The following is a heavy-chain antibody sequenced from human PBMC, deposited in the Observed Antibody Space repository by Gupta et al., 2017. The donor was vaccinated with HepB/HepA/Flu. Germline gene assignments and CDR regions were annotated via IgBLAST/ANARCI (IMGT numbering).Heavy chain of an antibody. J-gene: IGHJ4*02. CDR2: IKQDGSEK. D-gene: IGHD1-26*01. V-gene: IGHV3-7*01. Sequence: EVQLVESGGNLVQPGGSLRLSCAASGSSFSRSWMNWVRQAPGKGLEWVASIKQDGSEKYYVDSVRGRFTISRENVKSSLYLQMNSLRVEDTAVYYCAVSGGGDWGQGTLVTVSS. CDR1: GSSFSRSW. CDR3: AVSGGGD.